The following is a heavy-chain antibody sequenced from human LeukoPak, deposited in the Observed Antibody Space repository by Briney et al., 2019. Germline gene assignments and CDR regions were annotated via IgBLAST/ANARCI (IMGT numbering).Heavy chain of an antibody. J-gene: IGHJ5*02. CDR1: GGTFSSYA. D-gene: IGHD4-17*01. Sequence: SVKVSCKASGGTFSSYAISWARQAPGQGLEWMGGIIPIFGTANYAQKFQGRVTITADESTSTAYMELSSLRSEDTAVYYCAREGAVTNAEGVWFDPWGQGTLVTVSS. CDR2: IIPIFGTA. CDR3: AREGAVTNAEGVWFDP. V-gene: IGHV1-69*13.